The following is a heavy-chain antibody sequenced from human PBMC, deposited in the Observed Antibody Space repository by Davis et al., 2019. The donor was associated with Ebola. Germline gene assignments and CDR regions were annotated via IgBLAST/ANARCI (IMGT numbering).Heavy chain of an antibody. CDR2: VSYDGRSK. CDR1: AFTFNNFA. D-gene: IGHD6-13*01. CDR3: ARVSTGYSSSWYSQSLDY. Sequence: GGSLRLSCAASAFTFNNFAMHWVRQAPGKGLEWVAFVSYDGRSKYYADSVKGRFTISRDNSKNTLYLLMNSLRAEDTALYYCARVSTGYSSSWYSQSLDYWGQGTLVTVSS. V-gene: IGHV3-30-3*01. J-gene: IGHJ4*02.